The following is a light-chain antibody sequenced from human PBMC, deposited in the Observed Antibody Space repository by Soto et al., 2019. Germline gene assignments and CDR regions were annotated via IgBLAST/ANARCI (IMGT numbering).Light chain of an antibody. CDR1: SXYVGGYDY. CDR3: CSYGGSFPYV. V-gene: IGLV2-11*01. J-gene: IGLJ1*01. Sequence: QSALTQPPSVSASPGPLVTVSCTGTSXYVGGYDYVSWYQQRPGKAPKLLMYDVTKRPSGVPDRFSGSKSGNTASLTISGLQAEDEADFYCCSYGGSFPYVFGTGTRSPS. CDR2: DVT.